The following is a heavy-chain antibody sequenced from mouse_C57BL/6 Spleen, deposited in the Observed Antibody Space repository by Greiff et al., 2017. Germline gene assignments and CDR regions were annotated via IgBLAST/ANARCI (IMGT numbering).Heavy chain of an antibody. CDR3: AREYYYCSSYEPV. CDR1: GYAFSSSW. V-gene: IGHV1-82*01. Sequence: VKLVESGPELVKPGASVKISCKASGYAFSSSWMNWVQQRPGKGLEWIGRIYPGDGDTNYNGTFKGKATLAADKSSSTAYMQLSSLTSEDSAVYFCAREYYYCSSYEPVWGTGTTVTVSS. D-gene: IGHD1-1*01. J-gene: IGHJ1*03. CDR2: IYPGDGDT.